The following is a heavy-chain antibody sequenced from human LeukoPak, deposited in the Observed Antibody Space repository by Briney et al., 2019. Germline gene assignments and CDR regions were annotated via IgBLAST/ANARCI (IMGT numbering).Heavy chain of an antibody. CDR3: ARGTPYGDSSFFDY. V-gene: IGHV4-59*12. CDR2: IYDSGST. Sequence: PSETLSLTCTVSGGSISSYYWSWIRQPPGKGLEWIGYIYDSGSTNYNPSLKSRVTISVDTSKNQFSLKLSSVTAADTAVYYCARGTPYGDSSFFDYWGQGTLVTVSS. CDR1: GGSISSYY. J-gene: IGHJ4*02. D-gene: IGHD4-17*01.